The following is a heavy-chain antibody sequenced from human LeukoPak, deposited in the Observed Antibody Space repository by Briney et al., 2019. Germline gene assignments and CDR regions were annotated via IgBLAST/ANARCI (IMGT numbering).Heavy chain of an antibody. V-gene: IGHV4-59*08. CDR1: GGSNSSNY. CDR2: IYYSGST. J-gene: IGHJ5*02. CDR3: ARHTDYGGNSRWFDP. Sequence: SETLSLTCIVSGGSNSSNYWSWFRQSPGKGLEWIGYIYYSGSTNYNPSLKSRVTMSVDPSKTQFSLKLSSVTAADAAVYYCARHTDYGGNSRWFDPWGQGILVSVSS. D-gene: IGHD4-23*01.